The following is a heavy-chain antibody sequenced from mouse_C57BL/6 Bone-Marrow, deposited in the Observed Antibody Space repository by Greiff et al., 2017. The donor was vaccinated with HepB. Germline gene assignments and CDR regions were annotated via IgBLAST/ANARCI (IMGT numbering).Heavy chain of an antibody. CDR1: GYSITSGYD. Sequence: VQLKESGPGLVKPSQSLSLTCTVTGYSITSGYDWHWIRHFPGNKLEWMGSISYSGSTNYNPSLKSRISITHDTSKNHFFLKLNSVTTEDTATYYCARGTTFDVWGTGTTVTVSS. J-gene: IGHJ1*03. D-gene: IGHD2-1*01. V-gene: IGHV3-1*01. CDR3: ARGTTFDV. CDR2: ISYSGST.